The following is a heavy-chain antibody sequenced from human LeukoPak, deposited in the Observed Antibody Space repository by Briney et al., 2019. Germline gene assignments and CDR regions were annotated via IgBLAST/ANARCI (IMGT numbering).Heavy chain of an antibody. D-gene: IGHD4-17*01. Sequence: SETLSLTCTVSGGSISSYYWSWIRQPPGKGLEWIGRIYTSGSPNYNPSLKSRVTMSVDTSKKQFSLKLSSVTAADTAVYYCARGRGDFPFDYWGQGTLVTVSS. CDR2: IYTSGSP. CDR3: ARGRGDFPFDY. V-gene: IGHV4-4*07. J-gene: IGHJ4*02. CDR1: GGSISSYY.